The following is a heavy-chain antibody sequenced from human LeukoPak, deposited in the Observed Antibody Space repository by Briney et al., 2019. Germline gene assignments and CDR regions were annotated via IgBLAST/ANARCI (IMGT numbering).Heavy chain of an antibody. Sequence: SETLSLTCAVYGGSFSGYYWNWIRQPPGKGLEWIGEINHSGSTNYNPSLKSRVTISLDMSKNQFSLKLSSVTAADTAVYYCARRPQDTAMPRIAARRYWFDPWGQGPRYPVSS. CDR3: ARRPQDTAMPRIAARRYWFDP. CDR2: INHSGST. V-gene: IGHV4-34*01. J-gene: IGHJ5*02. D-gene: IGHD5-18*01. CDR1: GGSFSGYY.